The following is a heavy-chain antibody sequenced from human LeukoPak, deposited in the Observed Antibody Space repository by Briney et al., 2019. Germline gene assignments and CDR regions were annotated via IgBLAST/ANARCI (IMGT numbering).Heavy chain of an antibody. CDR3: ARSTPYGTTWYGRSDY. J-gene: IGHJ4*02. D-gene: IGHD6-13*01. V-gene: IGHV3-7*03. CDR1: GFPFSSYS. CDR2: IKPDGTTK. Sequence: GGSLRLSCAASGFPFSSYSMTWVRQAPGKGLEWVANIKPDGTTKFYVDSVKGRFTISRDNALNSLYLQMNSLRAEDTAIYYCARSTPYGTTWYGRSDYWGQGTLVTVSS.